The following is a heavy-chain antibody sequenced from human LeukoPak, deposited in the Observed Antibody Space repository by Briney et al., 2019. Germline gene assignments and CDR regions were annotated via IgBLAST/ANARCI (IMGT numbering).Heavy chain of an antibody. CDR1: GFTFSNYG. CDR3: AKASQRYFDL. V-gene: IGHV3-30*18. J-gene: IGHJ2*01. Sequence: PGGSLRLSCAASGFTFSNYGMHWVRQAPGKGLEWVALISYDGKNYNYADSVKGRFTISRDNSKNTLYLQMNSLRADDTAVYYCAKASQRYFDLWGRGTLVTVSS. CDR2: ISYDGKNY.